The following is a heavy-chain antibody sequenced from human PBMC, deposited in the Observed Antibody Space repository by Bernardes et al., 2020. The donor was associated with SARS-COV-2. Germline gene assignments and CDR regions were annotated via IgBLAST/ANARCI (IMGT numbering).Heavy chain of an antibody. J-gene: IGHJ6*02. Sequence: SMTLSCKGSGYSFTTHWIGWVRQTPGTGLEWMGIIYPDDSYTKYSPSFQGQVTMSVDKSTNTAYLQWSSLRASDTAIYYCARSSVAGGYYFAMDVWGQGSTVTVS. D-gene: IGHD6-19*01. CDR2: IYPDDSYT. CDR1: GYSFTTHW. V-gene: IGHV5-51*01. CDR3: ARSSVAGGYYFAMDV.